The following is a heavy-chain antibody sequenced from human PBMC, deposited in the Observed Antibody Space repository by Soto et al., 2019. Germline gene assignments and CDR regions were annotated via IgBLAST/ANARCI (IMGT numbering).Heavy chain of an antibody. V-gene: IGHV4-30-4*01. CDR1: GGSISSGDYY. Sequence: SETLSLTCTVSGGSISSGDYYWSWIRQPPGKGLEWIGYIYYSGSTYYNPSLKSRVTISVDTSKNQFSLKLSSVTAADTAVYYCARDTPGSYGLLYSSGWSDYYYYYGMDVWGQGTTVTVSS. CDR2: IYYSGST. J-gene: IGHJ6*02. CDR3: ARDTPGSYGLLYSSGWSDYYYYYGMDV. D-gene: IGHD6-19*01.